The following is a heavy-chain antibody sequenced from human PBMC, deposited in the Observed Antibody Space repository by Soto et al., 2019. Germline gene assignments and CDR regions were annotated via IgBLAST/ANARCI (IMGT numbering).Heavy chain of an antibody. CDR3: ARFDFGDYRGLDY. D-gene: IGHD4-17*01. Sequence: QVHLQESGPGLVKPSETLSLTCTVSSGSISGYYWSWIRQPPGKGLECIGYISYIGNTHSNPSLMSRVTISIDTSKNQFSLKVTSVTAADTAVYYCARFDFGDYRGLDYWGQGTLVTVSS. V-gene: IGHV4-59*08. J-gene: IGHJ4*02. CDR2: ISYIGNT. CDR1: SGSISGYY.